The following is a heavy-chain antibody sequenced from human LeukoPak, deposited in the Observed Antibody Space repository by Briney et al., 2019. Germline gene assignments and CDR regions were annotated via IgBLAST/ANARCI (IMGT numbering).Heavy chain of an antibody. V-gene: IGHV1-2*04. D-gene: IGHD6-19*01. CDR3: AVAVAGTFGSDY. CDR1: GYTFTGYY. Sequence: ASVKVSCKASGYTFTGYYMHWVRQAPGQGLEWMGWINPNSGGTNYAQKFQGWVTMTRDTSISTAYMELSRLRSDDTAVYYCAVAVAGTFGSDYWGQGTLVTVSS. CDR2: INPNSGGT. J-gene: IGHJ4*02.